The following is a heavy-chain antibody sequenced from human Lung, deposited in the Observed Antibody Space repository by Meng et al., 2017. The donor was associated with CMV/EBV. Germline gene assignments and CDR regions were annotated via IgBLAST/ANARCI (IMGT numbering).Heavy chain of an antibody. D-gene: IGHD3-10*01. CDR3: ARGTPGRSYSDY. J-gene: IGHJ4*02. V-gene: IGHV1-18*01. CDR2: FVNNVDT. CDR1: GYTFASYG. Sequence: QGHVLQSGAEVKKPGASVRVSCEASGYTFASYGISWLRQAPGQGLEWMGWFVNNVDTYSAQKFQGRVTMTTDTHTSTAFMELRSLRSDDTAVYYCARGTPGRSYSDYWGQGTLVTVSS.